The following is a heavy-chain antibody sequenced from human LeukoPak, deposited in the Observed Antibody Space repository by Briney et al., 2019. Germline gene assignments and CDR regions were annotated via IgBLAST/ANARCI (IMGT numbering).Heavy chain of an antibody. Sequence: PSETLSLTCTVSGGPISSYYWSWIRQPPGKGLEWIGYIYYSGSTNYNPSLKSRVTISVDTSKNQFSLKLSSVTAADTAVYYCARDRSTCMDVWGQGTTVTVSS. CDR3: ARDRSTCMDV. CDR1: GGPISSYY. D-gene: IGHD5/OR15-5a*01. CDR2: IYYSGST. J-gene: IGHJ6*02. V-gene: IGHV4-59*01.